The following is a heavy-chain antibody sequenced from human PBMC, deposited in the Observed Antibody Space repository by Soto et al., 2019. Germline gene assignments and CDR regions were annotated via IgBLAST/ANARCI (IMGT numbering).Heavy chain of an antibody. CDR3: ARDIGVAGTDYYYYGMDV. J-gene: IGHJ6*02. CDR2: ISSSSSYI. D-gene: IGHD6-19*01. CDR1: GFTFSSYS. Sequence: GGSLRLSCAASGFTFSSYSMNWVRQAPGKGLEWVSSISSSSSYIYYADSVKGRFTISRDNAKNSLYLQMNSLRAEDTAVYYCARDIGVAGTDYYYYGMDVWGQGTTVTVSS. V-gene: IGHV3-21*01.